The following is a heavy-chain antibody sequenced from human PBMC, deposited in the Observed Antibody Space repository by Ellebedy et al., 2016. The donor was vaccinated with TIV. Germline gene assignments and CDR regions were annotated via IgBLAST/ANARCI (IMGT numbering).Heavy chain of an antibody. CDR3: AREGYNSGFDY. Sequence: GSLRLXCTVSGDSISSYYWSWIRQPAGKGLEWIGRIYTSGSTNYNPSLKSRVTISVDTSKSQFSLRVTSVTAADTAFYYCAREGYNSGFDYWGQGTLVTVSS. CDR2: IYTSGST. J-gene: IGHJ4*02. CDR1: GDSISSYY. V-gene: IGHV4-4*07. D-gene: IGHD5-24*01.